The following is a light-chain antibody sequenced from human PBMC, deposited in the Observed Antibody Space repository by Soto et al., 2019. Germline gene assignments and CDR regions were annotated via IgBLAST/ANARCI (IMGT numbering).Light chain of an antibody. CDR1: SSDVGDYNY. CDR3: SSYTSSGALVV. V-gene: IGLV2-14*03. Sequence: QSALTQPASVSGSPGHSITISCTGTSSDVGDYNYVSWYQQHPGKAPKLIIYDVSNRPSGVSTRFSGSKSGNTASLTISGLQAEDEAHYYCSSYTSSGALVVFGGGTKLTVL. CDR2: DVS. J-gene: IGLJ2*01.